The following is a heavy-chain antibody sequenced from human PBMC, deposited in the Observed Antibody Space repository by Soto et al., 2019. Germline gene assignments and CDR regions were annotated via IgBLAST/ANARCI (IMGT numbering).Heavy chain of an antibody. CDR1: DSPISNYY. CDR3: ARLGGYYKAFSS. V-gene: IGHV4-59*08. J-gene: IGHJ4*01. CDR2: IYYTGTT. Sequence: QVQLQESGPGLVKPSETLSLTCTVSDSPISNYYWGWFRQPPGLGLEWVGYIYYTGTTTYNPSLRSRVATSLDASKSQFSLHLRSVTAADTAVYYCARLGGYYKAFSSWGPGALVTVSS. D-gene: IGHD3-22*01.